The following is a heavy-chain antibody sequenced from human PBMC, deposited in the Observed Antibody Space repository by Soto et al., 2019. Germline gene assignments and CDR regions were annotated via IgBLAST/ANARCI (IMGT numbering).Heavy chain of an antibody. D-gene: IGHD5-12*01. CDR2: INHSGST. Sequence: PSETLSLTCAVYGGSFSGYYWSWIRQPPGKGLEWIGEINHSGSTNYNPSLKSRVTISVDTSKNQFSLKLSSVTAADTAVYYCAKYGSRGYSGYDRAGWFDPWGQGTLVTVSP. J-gene: IGHJ5*02. V-gene: IGHV4-34*01. CDR1: GGSFSGYY. CDR3: AKYGSRGYSGYDRAGWFDP.